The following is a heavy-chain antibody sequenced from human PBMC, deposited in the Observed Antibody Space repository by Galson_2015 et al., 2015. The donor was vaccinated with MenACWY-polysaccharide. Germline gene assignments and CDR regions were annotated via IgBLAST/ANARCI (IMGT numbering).Heavy chain of an antibody. CDR2: ISKSGNDM. J-gene: IGHJ6*02. CDR3: AKDFHNYGMDV. CDR1: GFRINTYD. V-gene: IGHV3-21*06. Sequence: SLRLSCAASGFRINTYDMNWVRQTPGKGLEWVSSISKSGNDMQYTVSVRGRFTISRDIAKNSLFLQMNSLGVEDTAIYYCAKDFHNYGMDVWGHGTTVTVSS.